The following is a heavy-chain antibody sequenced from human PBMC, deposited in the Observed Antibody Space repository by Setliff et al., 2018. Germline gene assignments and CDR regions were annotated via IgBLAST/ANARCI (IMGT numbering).Heavy chain of an antibody. CDR3: ARDDYYGSGSPLDF. V-gene: IGHV4-61*09. D-gene: IGHD3-10*01. CDR1: GGSISSGSYY. CDR2: IYTSGST. J-gene: IGHJ4*02. Sequence: SETLSLTCTVSGGSISSGSYYWSWIRQPAGSGLEWIGHIYTSGSTNYNPSLKSRATISVDTSKNQFSLKLNSVTAADTAVYYCARDDYYGSGSPLDFWGQGTVVTVSS.